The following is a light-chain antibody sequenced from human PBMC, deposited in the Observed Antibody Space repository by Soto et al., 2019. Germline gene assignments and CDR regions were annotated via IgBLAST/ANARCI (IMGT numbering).Light chain of an antibody. CDR3: CSYAGSSWV. CDR1: SSDVGGYNY. Sequence: QSALTQPRSVSGSPGQSVTISCTGTSSDVGGYNYVSWYQQHPGKAPKLMIYDVSTGPSGVPDRFSGAKSGNTASLTSSGLQPEDEADYYCCSYAGSSWVFGGGTKLTVL. V-gene: IGLV2-11*01. CDR2: DVS. J-gene: IGLJ3*02.